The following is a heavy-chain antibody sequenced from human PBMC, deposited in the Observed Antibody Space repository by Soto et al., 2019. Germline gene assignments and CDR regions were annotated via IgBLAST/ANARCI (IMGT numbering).Heavy chain of an antibody. D-gene: IGHD1-7*01. CDR1: AFTFSNYA. V-gene: IGHV3-23*01. Sequence: PWWSLRLSCEGSAFTFSNYAMAWFRQAPGKGLEWVSSIAGNGGDISYADSVKGRFTISRDNSKSTLFLQMDSLRAEDTAIYYCAKKYYGNYPFDHWGQGTLVTVSS. CDR2: IAGNGGDI. J-gene: IGHJ4*02. CDR3: AKKYYGNYPFDH.